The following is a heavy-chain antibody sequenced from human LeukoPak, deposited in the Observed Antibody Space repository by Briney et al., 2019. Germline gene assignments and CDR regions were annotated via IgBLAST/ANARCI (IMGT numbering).Heavy chain of an antibody. V-gene: IGHV3-23*01. D-gene: IGHD3-22*01. CDR2: ITGPGGNT. J-gene: IGHJ3*02. CDR1: GFTFSSYA. Sequence: PGGSLRLSCAASGFTFSSYAMSWVRQAPGKGLEWVSVITGPGGNTYYTDSVKGRFTVSRDNSKNTLYLQMNSLRVEDTAVYYCAKNRPRTDYYDSSGFNDALDIWGQGSMVTVSS. CDR3: AKNRPRTDYYDSSGFNDALDI.